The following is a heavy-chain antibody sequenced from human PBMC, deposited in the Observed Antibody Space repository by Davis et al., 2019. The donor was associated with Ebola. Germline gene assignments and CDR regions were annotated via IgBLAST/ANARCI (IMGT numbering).Heavy chain of an antibody. V-gene: IGHV3-30-3*01. CDR2: ISYDGSNK. J-gene: IGHJ2*01. D-gene: IGHD5/OR15-5a*01. CDR3: ARDSRSTNVDWYFDL. Sequence: GGSLRLSCAASGFTFDDYAMHWVRQAPGKGLEWVAVISYDGSNKYYADSVKGRFTISRDNSKNTLYLQMNSLRAEDTAVYYCARDSRSTNVDWYFDLWGRGTLVTVSS. CDR1: GFTFDDYA.